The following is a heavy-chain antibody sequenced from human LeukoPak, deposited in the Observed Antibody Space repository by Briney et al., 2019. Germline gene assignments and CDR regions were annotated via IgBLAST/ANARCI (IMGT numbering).Heavy chain of an antibody. CDR1: GFTVSSIY. J-gene: IGHJ4*02. V-gene: IGHV3-15*01. Sequence: PGGSLRLSCAASGFTVSSIYMSWVRQAPGKGLEWVGRIKSKTDGGTTDYAAPVKGRFTISRDDSKNKLYLQMNSLKTADTAVYYCTTFSMIVVVITDWGQGTLVTVSS. CDR3: TTFSMIVVVITD. CDR2: IKSKTDGGTT. D-gene: IGHD3-22*01.